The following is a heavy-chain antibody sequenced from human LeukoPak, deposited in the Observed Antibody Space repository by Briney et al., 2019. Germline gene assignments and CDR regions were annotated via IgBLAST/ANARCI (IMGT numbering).Heavy chain of an antibody. Sequence: SQTLSLTCTVSGGSISSASHYWTCIRQPAGKGLEWIGRIFTSGSTDYNPSLKSRVTISVETSKNQFSLKLSSVTPADTAIYYCAREESLTLDSWGQGTLVTVSS. J-gene: IGHJ4*02. V-gene: IGHV4-61*02. CDR2: IFTSGST. CDR3: AREESLTLDS. D-gene: IGHD3-10*01. CDR1: GGSISSASHY.